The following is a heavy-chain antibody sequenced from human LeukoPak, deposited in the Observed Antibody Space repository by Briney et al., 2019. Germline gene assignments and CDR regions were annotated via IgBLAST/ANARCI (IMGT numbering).Heavy chain of an antibody. D-gene: IGHD2-15*01. Sequence: GGSLRLSCAASGFTFSSYGMHWVRQAPGKGLEWVTIISYDGSKNYYADSVKGRFTVSRDNSKNTLYLQMNSLRAEDTAVYYCAKDRSPGWPPVYFDNWGQGTLVTVSS. CDR1: GFTFSSYG. V-gene: IGHV3-30*18. J-gene: IGHJ4*02. CDR2: ISYDGSKN. CDR3: AKDRSPGWPPVYFDN.